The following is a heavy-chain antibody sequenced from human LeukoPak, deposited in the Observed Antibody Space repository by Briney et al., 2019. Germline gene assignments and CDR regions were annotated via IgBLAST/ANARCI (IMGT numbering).Heavy chain of an antibody. CDR2: ISGSGGST. CDR1: GFTFSSYA. CDR3: AKAAIKYYYDSSGYYPV. Sequence: GGSLRLSCAASGFTFSSYAMSWVRQAPGKGLEWASAISGSGGSTYYADSVKGRFTISRDNSKNTLYLQMNSLRAEDTAVYYCAKAAIKYYYDSSGYYPVWGKGTTVTVSS. V-gene: IGHV3-23*01. J-gene: IGHJ6*04. D-gene: IGHD3-22*01.